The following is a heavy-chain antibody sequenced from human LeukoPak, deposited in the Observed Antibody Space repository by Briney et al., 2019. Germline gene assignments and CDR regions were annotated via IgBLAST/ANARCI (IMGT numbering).Heavy chain of an antibody. J-gene: IGHJ4*02. V-gene: IGHV3-48*01. CDR3: AKNGCTNGVCYMGVHTEFDY. CDR2: ISGSSLTI. Sequence: PGGSLRLSCAASGFPFGGYSMNWVRQAPGKGLEWVSYISGSSLTIYYADSVKGRFTVSRDNAKDSLFLQMNSLRAEDTAVYYCAKNGCTNGVCYMGVHTEFDYWGQGTLVTVSS. D-gene: IGHD2-8*01. CDR1: GFPFGGYS.